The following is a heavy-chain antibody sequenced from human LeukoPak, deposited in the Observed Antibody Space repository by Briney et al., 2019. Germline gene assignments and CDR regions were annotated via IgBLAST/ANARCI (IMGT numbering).Heavy chain of an antibody. CDR2: IYNSGNT. V-gene: IGHV4-30-4*07. J-gene: IGHJ4*02. D-gene: IGHD3-22*01. CDR3: ARTAYDSSDFYRFDY. Sequence: SETLSLTCAVSGGSISSGDYSWSWIRQPPGEGLEWIGFIYNSGNTYYNPSLKSRVTLSVDTSKNQFSLNLSSVTAADTAVYYCARTAYDSSDFYRFDYWGQGTLVTVSS. CDR1: GGSISSGDYS.